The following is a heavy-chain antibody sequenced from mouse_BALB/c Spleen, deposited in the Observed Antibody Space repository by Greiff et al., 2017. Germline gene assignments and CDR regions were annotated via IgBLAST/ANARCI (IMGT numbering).Heavy chain of an antibody. V-gene: IGHV1S81*02. Sequence: QVQLQQPGAELVKPGASVKLSCKASGYTFTSYWMHWVKQRPGQGLEWIGEINPSNGRTNYNEKFKSKATLIVDKSSSTAYMQLSSLTSEDSAVYYCARGITTESPDYWGQGTSVTVSS. D-gene: IGHD1-2*01. CDR2: INPSNGRT. CDR3: ARGITTESPDY. CDR1: GYTFTSYW. J-gene: IGHJ4*01.